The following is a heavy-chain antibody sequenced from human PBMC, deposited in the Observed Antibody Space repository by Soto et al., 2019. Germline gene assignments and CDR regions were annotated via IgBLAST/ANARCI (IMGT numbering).Heavy chain of an antibody. CDR2: IYYSGST. Sequence: PSETLSLTCTVAGGSISSYYWSWILQPPGKGLEWIGYIYYSGSTNYNPSLKSRVTISVDTSKNQFSLKLSSVTAADTAVYYCARGYDWEYDYIWGSYRPPDNWFDPWGQGTLVTVSS. D-gene: IGHD3-16*02. J-gene: IGHJ5*02. CDR1: GGSISSYY. CDR3: ARGYDWEYDYIWGSYRPPDNWFDP. V-gene: IGHV4-59*01.